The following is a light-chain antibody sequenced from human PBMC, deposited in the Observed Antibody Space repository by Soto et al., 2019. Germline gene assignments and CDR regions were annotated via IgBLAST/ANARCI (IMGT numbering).Light chain of an antibody. J-gene: IGKJ3*01. CDR1: QSISSY. V-gene: IGKV1-39*01. CDR3: QQSYSTPPNT. CDR2: AAS. Sequence: DIQMTQSPSSLSASVGDRVTITCRANQSISSYLNWYQQKPGKAPKLLIYAASSLQSGVPSRFSGSGSGTDFTLTISSLQPEDFATYYCQQSYSTPPNTFGPGTKVDIK.